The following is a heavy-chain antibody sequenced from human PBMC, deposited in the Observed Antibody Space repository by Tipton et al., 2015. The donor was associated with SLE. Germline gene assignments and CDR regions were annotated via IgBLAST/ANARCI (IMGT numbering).Heavy chain of an antibody. CDR3: ARSYYDILTGLYYFDY. D-gene: IGHD3-9*01. J-gene: IGHJ4*02. Sequence: LRLSCTVSGGSISSHYWSWIRQPPGKGLEWIGYIYYSGSTNYNPSLKSRVTISVDTSKNQFSLKLSSVTAADTAVYYCARSYYDILTGLYYFDYWGQGTLVTVSS. CDR1: GGSISSHY. V-gene: IGHV4-59*11. CDR2: IYYSGST.